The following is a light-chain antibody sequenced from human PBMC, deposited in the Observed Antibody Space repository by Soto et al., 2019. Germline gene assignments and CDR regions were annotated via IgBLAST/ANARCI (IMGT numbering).Light chain of an antibody. CDR2: AAS. J-gene: IGKJ4*01. V-gene: IGKV1-12*01. CDR3: QQGDSFPFT. CDR1: QDISSR. Sequence: DIQMAQSPSSVSASVGDRVTITCRASQDISSRVAWYQQKPGKAPKLLISAASSLQSGVPRRFSVSGSGTDFSLVISSLQPEDFATYFFQQGDSFPFTFGGGTQVEI.